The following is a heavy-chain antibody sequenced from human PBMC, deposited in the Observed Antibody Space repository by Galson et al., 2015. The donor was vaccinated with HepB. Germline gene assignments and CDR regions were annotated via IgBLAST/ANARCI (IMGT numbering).Heavy chain of an antibody. J-gene: IGHJ3*02. V-gene: IGHV1-18*01. Sequence: SVKVSCKASGYTFTSYGISWVRQAPGQGLEWMGWISAYNGNTNYAQKLQGRVTMTTDTSTSTAYMELRSLRSDDTAVYYCARDPLGGRFGELLYTTLDRVAFDIWGQGTMVTVSS. CDR2: ISAYNGNT. CDR3: ARDPLGGRFGELLYTTLDRVAFDI. CDR1: GYTFTSYG. D-gene: IGHD3-10*01.